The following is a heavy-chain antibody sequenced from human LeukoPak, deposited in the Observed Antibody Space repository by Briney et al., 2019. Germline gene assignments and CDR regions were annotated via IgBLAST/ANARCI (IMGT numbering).Heavy chain of an antibody. CDR1: GFSFSSYG. CDR2: IRYDGSIK. CDR3: AKDRGIKMVRGGFLDY. Sequence: GGSLRLSCAASGFSFSSYGMHWVRQAAGKGLEWVAFIRYDGSIKNYADSVKGRFTISRDNSKNTLYLQMNSLRAADTAVYYCAKDRGIKMVRGGFLDYWGQGTLVIVSS. J-gene: IGHJ4*02. D-gene: IGHD3-10*01. V-gene: IGHV3-30*02.